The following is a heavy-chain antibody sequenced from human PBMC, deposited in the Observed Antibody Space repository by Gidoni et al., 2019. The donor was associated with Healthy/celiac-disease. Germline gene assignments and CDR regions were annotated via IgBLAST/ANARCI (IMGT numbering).Heavy chain of an antibody. CDR2: IWYDGSNK. V-gene: IGHV3-33*01. CDR3: ARDILPTSVLEYYYYGMDV. J-gene: IGHJ6*02. D-gene: IGHD1-1*01. Sequence: QVQLVESGGGVVQPGRSLRLSCAASGFTFSSYGMHWVRQAPGKGLEWVAVIWYDGSNKYYADSVKGRFTISRDNSKNTLYLQMNSLRAEDTAVYYCARDILPTSVLEYYYYGMDVWGQGTTVTVSS. CDR1: GFTFSSYG.